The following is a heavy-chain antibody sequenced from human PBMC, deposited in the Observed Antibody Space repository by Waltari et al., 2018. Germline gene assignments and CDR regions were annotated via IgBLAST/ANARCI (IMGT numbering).Heavy chain of an antibody. Sequence: QVHLVHSGAEVKKPGASVKVSCKDSGYTFTGYYIQWERRAPGQGLEWMGRINPNSGDTNYAQKFQGRVTLTRDTSINTAYMELSSLKSDDTAVYYCARDLGSDYGNRDYWGQGTLVTVPS. D-gene: IGHD4-17*01. J-gene: IGHJ4*02. CDR1: GYTFTGYY. CDR2: INPNSGDT. V-gene: IGHV1-2*06. CDR3: ARDLGSDYGNRDY.